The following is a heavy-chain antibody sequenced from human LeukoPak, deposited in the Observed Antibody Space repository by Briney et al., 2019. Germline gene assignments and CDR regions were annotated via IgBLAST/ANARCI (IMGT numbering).Heavy chain of an antibody. J-gene: IGHJ6*03. CDR3: ARAYCTNGVCPKYYYYYMDV. V-gene: IGHV1-2*02. CDR1: GYTFTGYY. CDR2: INPNSGGT. Sequence: ASVRVSCKASGYTFTGYYMHWVRQAPGQGLEWMGWINPNSGGTNYAQKFQGRVTMTRDTSISTAYMELSRLRSDDTAVYYCARAYCTNGVCPKYYYYYMDVWGKGTTVTVSS. D-gene: IGHD2-8*01.